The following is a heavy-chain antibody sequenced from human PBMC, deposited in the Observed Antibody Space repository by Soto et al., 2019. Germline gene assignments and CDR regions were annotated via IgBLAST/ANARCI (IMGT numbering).Heavy chain of an antibody. J-gene: IGHJ5*02. CDR2: IYATGTT. D-gene: IGHD1-1*01. V-gene: IGHV4-4*07. CDR1: GASISGFY. Sequence: SETLSLTCTVSGASISGFYWSWIRKSAGKGLEWIGRIYATGTTDYNPSLKSRVMMSVDTSKKQFSLKLRSVTAADTAVYYCVRDGTRTLRDWFDPWGQGLSVTVSS. CDR3: VRDGTRTLRDWFDP.